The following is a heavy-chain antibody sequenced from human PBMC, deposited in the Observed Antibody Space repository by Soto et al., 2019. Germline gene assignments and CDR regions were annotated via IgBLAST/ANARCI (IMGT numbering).Heavy chain of an antibody. CDR2: IYYSGST. Sequence: SETLSLTCTVSGGSISSYYWSWIRQPPGKGLEWIGYIYYSGSTNYNPSLKSRVTISVDTSKNQFSLKLSSVTAADTAVYYCARDRLKAGYSSGWNAFDIWGQGTMVTVS. V-gene: IGHV4-59*01. CDR3: ARDRLKAGYSSGWNAFDI. D-gene: IGHD6-19*01. J-gene: IGHJ3*02. CDR1: GGSISSYY.